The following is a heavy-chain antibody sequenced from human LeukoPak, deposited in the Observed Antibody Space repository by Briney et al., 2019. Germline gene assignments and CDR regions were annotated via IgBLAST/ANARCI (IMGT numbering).Heavy chain of an antibody. D-gene: IGHD3-9*01. J-gene: IGHJ4*02. CDR2: IYYSGST. Sequence: SETLSLTCSVSGGSISSHFWNWIRQPPGKGLEWIGYIYYSGSTIYNPSLKSRVTISVDTSKNQFSLKLNSVTAADTAVYYCARVTGYMIEDYFDYWGQGILVTVSS. CDR1: GGSISSHF. V-gene: IGHV4-59*11. CDR3: ARVTGYMIEDYFDY.